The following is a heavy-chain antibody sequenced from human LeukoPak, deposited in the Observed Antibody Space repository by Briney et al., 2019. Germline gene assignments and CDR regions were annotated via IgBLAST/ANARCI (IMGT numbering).Heavy chain of an antibody. J-gene: IGHJ4*02. CDR2: IKKDGSDK. V-gene: IGHV3-7*04. CDR1: GFTFSSYW. CDR3: ARSEDYVWGSYPFDY. D-gene: IGHD3-16*02. Sequence: GGSLRLSCAASGFTFSSYWMSWVRQAPGKGLEWVANIKKDGSDKYYVDSVKGRFTISRDNAKNSLYLQMNSLRAEDTAVYYCARSEDYVWGSYPFDYWGQGTLVTVSS.